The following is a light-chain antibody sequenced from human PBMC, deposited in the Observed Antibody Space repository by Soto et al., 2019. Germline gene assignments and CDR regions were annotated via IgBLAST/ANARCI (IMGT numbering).Light chain of an antibody. V-gene: IGKV3D-20*02. CDR2: DAS. J-gene: IGKJ5*01. CDR3: QQRQYWPPIT. CDR1: QSISSNF. Sequence: EIVLTQSPGTLSLSPGEGATLSCRASQSISSNFLAWYQQKRGQAPRLLIYDASNRATGIPDRFRGSGSGTDFTLTISSLEPEDFAIYYCQQRQYWPPITFGQGTRLEIK.